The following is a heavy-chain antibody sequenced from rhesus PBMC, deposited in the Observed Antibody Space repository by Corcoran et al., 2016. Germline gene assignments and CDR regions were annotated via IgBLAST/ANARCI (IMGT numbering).Heavy chain of an antibody. V-gene: IGHV4-80*01. D-gene: IGHD4-23*01. J-gene: IGHJ4*01. CDR3: ARTLYSNYLDY. Sequence: QVQLQESGPGLVKPSETLSLTCAVSGGSFSSYWWSWIRQPPGKGLEWIGENNGNSGSTNYNPSLKSRVTLSVDTSKNRLSLKLSSVTTADTAVYYCARTLYSNYLDYWGQGVLVTVSS. CDR2: NNGNSGST. CDR1: GGSFSSYW.